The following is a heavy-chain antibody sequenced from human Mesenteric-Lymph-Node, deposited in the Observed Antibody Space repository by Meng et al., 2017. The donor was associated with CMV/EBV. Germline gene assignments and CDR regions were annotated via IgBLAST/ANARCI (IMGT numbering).Heavy chain of an antibody. J-gene: IGHJ4*02. V-gene: IGHV3-23*03. CDR1: GFTFSSYA. CDR3: ARGSGVGTTCFDY. D-gene: IGHD1-14*01. Sequence: GESLKISCAASGFTFSSYAMSWVRQAPGKGLEWVSVIYGGGNGMYYADSVKGRFTISRDNSKNTLYLQMSSLRAEDTAVYHCARGSGVGTTCFDYWGQGTLVTVSS. CDR2: IYGGGNGM.